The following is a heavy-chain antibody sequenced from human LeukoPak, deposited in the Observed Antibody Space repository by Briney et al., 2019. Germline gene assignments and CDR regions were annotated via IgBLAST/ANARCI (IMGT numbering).Heavy chain of an antibody. V-gene: IGHV3-23*01. Sequence: PGGSLRLSCAASGFTFSNYAMSWVRQAPGKGLEWVSGISGSGGSTHYADSVKGRFTISRDNSKNTLYLRMNSLRAEDTAVYYCAKCNRYYYDSSGYSAADYWGQGTLVTVSS. CDR1: GFTFSNYA. D-gene: IGHD3-22*01. J-gene: IGHJ4*02. CDR2: ISGSGGST. CDR3: AKCNRYYYDSSGYSAADY.